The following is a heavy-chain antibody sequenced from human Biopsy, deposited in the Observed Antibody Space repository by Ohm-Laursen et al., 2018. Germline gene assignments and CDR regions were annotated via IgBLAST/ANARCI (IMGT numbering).Heavy chain of an antibody. J-gene: IGHJ4*02. CDR3: ATPFQYYDSWGGYPPFDH. CDR2: IIAVSGLV. V-gene: IGHV1-69*10. D-gene: IGHD3-3*01. Sequence: GASVKVSCKASGDSFSNYAISWVRQAPGEGLEWMGGIIAVSGLVNYAPKFQGRVSITADKSTTTAYMELSNLKSEDTAVYYCATPFQYYDSWGGYPPFDHWGQGTLVTVSS. CDR1: GDSFSNYA.